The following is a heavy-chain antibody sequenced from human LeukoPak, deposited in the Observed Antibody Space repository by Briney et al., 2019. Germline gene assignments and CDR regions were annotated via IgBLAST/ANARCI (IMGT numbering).Heavy chain of an antibody. V-gene: IGHV4-39*01. Sequence: PSETLSLTCTVSGGSISSSSYYWGWIRQPPGKGLEWLGSIYYSGSTYYNPSLKSRVTISVDTSKNQFSLKLSSVTAADTAVYYCESTSRHYDILTGYYNVNYFDYWGQGTLVTVSS. CDR3: ESTSRHYDILTGYYNVNYFDY. CDR2: IYYSGST. J-gene: IGHJ4*02. CDR1: GGSISSSSYY. D-gene: IGHD3-9*01.